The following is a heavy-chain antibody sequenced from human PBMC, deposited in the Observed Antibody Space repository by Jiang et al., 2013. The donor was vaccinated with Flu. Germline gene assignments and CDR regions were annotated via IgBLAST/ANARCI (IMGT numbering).Heavy chain of an antibody. CDR3: AKTMIIVVNHKTGDDAFDI. D-gene: IGHD3-22*01. V-gene: IGHV4-39*01. CDR2: IYYSGST. CDR1: GGSISSSSYY. Sequence: GSGLVKPSETLSLTCTVSGGSISSSSYYWGWIRQPPGKGLEWIGSIYYSGSTYYNPSLKSRVTISVDTSKNQFSLKLSSVTAADTAVYYCAKTMIIVVNHKTGDDAFDIWGQGTMVTVSS. J-gene: IGHJ3*02.